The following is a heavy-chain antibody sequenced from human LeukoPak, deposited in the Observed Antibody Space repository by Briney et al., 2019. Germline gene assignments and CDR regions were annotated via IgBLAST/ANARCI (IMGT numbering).Heavy chain of an antibody. Sequence: ASVKVSCKASGGTFSSYAISWVRQAPGQGLEWMGGIIPIFGTANYAQKFQGRVTITTNESTSTAYMELSSLRSEDTAVYYCARGTPRWLQLVYWGQGTLVTVSS. CDR3: ARGTPRWLQLVY. D-gene: IGHD5-24*01. J-gene: IGHJ4*02. CDR1: GGTFSSYA. V-gene: IGHV1-69*05. CDR2: IIPIFGTA.